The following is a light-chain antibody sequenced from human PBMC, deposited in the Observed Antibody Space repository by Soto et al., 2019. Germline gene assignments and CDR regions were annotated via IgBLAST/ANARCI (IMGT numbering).Light chain of an antibody. CDR3: QQYDNLPFT. V-gene: IGKV1-33*01. CDR2: DAS. J-gene: IGKJ3*01. Sequence: DLQMTQSPSSLSASVGDRVTITCQASQDISNYLNWYQQKPGKAPKLLIYDASNLETGVPSRFSGSGSGTDLTFTISSLQPEDIATYYCQQYDNLPFTFGPGTKVDIK. CDR1: QDISNY.